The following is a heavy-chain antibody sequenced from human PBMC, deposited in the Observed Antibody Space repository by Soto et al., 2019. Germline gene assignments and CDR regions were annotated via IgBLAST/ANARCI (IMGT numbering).Heavy chain of an antibody. V-gene: IGHV3-23*01. Sequence: GGSLRLSCAASGFTFNIYAMSWVRQAPGKGLEWVSTITGRGTYYADTVKGRFTISRDNSKNTLYLQMSSLRAEDTAVYYCAKGLRYFDYWGQGTLVTVSS. CDR3: AKGLRYFDY. CDR2: ITGRGT. D-gene: IGHD3-9*01. CDR1: GFTFNIYA. J-gene: IGHJ4*02.